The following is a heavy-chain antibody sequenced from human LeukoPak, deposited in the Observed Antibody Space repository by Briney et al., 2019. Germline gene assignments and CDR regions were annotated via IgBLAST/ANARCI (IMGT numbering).Heavy chain of an antibody. V-gene: IGHV4-30-2*01. D-gene: IGHD1-26*01. CDR2: IYHSGST. CDR1: GGSISSGGYY. J-gene: IGHJ4*02. CDR3: ARLRDGRADY. Sequence: SETLSLTCTVSGGSISSGGYYWSWIRQPPGKGLEWIGYIYHSGSTYYNPSLKSRVTISVDRSKNQFSLKLSSVTAADTAVYYCARLRDGRADYWGQGTLVTVSS.